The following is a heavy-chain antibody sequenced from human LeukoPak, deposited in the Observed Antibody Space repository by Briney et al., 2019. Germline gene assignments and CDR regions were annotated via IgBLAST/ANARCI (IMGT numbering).Heavy chain of an antibody. J-gene: IGHJ5*02. D-gene: IGHD6-6*01. Sequence: ASVKVSCKASGYTFTGYYMHWVRQAPGQGLEWMGWINPNSGGINYAQKFQGRVTMTRDTSISTAYMELSRLRSDDTAVYYCARKYSSSFLVDPWGQGTLVTVSS. CDR3: ARKYSSSFLVDP. CDR2: INPNSGGI. CDR1: GYTFTGYY. V-gene: IGHV1-2*02.